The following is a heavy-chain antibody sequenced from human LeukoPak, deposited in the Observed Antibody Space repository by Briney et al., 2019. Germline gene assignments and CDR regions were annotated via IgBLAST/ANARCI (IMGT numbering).Heavy chain of an antibody. CDR3: AKDLRKWELLYRYFDY. CDR2: ISGSGGST. J-gene: IGHJ4*02. CDR1: GFTFSDYS. Sequence: GGSLRLSCVASGFTFSDYSMAWVRQAPGKGLEWVSAISGSGGSTYYADSVKGRFTISRDNSKNTLYLQMNSLRAEDTAVHYCAKDLRKWELLYRYFDYWGQGTLVTVSS. V-gene: IGHV3-23*01. D-gene: IGHD1-26*01.